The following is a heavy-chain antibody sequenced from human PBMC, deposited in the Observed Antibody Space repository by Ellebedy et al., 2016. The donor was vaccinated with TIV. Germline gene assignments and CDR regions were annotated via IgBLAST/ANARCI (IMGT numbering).Heavy chain of an antibody. CDR1: GFTFSSYV. J-gene: IGHJ5*02. V-gene: IGHV3-7*01. D-gene: IGHD4-17*01. CDR3: ARRGSYGDYAVQVNNWFDR. Sequence: GESLKISCAASGFTFSSYVMIWVRQAPGTGLEWVANIYQDGSEKYYVDSVKGRFTISRDNAKNSLYLQLNSLRVEDTAEYFCARRGSYGDYAVQVNNWFDRWGQGTLVTV. CDR2: IYQDGSEK.